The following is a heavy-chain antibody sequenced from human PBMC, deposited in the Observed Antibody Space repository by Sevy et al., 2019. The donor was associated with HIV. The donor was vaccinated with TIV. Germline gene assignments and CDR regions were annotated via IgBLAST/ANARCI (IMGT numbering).Heavy chain of an antibody. J-gene: IGHJ4*02. V-gene: IGHV3-74*01. CDR1: GFTFINYW. CDR2: ISPDGSST. Sequence: GGSLRLSCAASGFTFINYWMYWVRQVPGKGLVWVSRISPDGSSTNYADSVKGRFTISRDNAKSTLYLQMNSLRVDDTAVYYCSSQAKYYSDTSGYSSYFNYWGQGTLVTVSS. D-gene: IGHD3-22*01. CDR3: SSQAKYYSDTSGYSSYFNY.